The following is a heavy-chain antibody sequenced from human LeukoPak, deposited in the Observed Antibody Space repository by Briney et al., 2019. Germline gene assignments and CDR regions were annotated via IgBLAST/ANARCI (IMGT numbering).Heavy chain of an antibody. V-gene: IGHV3-30*04. Sequence: PGGSLRLSCVASGFSFSGYAIHWVRQAPGKGLEWVALISYNGGRKDYADSVKGRFTIDRDNSKNTVYLQMNSLRAEDTAVYYCAKDRTGYSTYFDYWGQGTLVTVSS. CDR1: GFSFSGYA. J-gene: IGHJ4*02. CDR2: ISYNGGRK. CDR3: AKDRTGYSTYFDY. D-gene: IGHD3/OR15-3a*01.